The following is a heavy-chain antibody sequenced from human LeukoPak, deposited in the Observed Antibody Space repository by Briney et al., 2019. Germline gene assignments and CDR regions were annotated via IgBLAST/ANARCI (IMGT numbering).Heavy chain of an antibody. Sequence: SETLSLTCTVSGGSISSSSYYWGWIRQPPGKGLEWIGSIYYSGSTYYNPSLKSRVTISVDTSKNQFSLKLSSVTAADTAVYYCARDGVGLDYWGQGTLVTVSS. D-gene: IGHD1-26*01. V-gene: IGHV4-39*07. J-gene: IGHJ4*02. CDR1: GGSISSSSYY. CDR3: ARDGVGLDY. CDR2: IYYSGST.